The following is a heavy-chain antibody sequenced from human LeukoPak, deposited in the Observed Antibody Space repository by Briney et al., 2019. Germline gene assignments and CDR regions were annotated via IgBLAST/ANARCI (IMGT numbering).Heavy chain of an antibody. D-gene: IGHD6-13*01. CDR1: GFTFSSYS. CDR2: ISSSSSYI. V-gene: IGHV3-21*01. Sequence: TGGSLRLSCAASGFTFSSYSMNWVRQAPGKGLEWVSSISSSSSYIYYADSVKGRFTISRDNAKNSLYLQMNSLRAEDTAVYYCASLSSSFLVDYWGQGTLVTVSS. J-gene: IGHJ4*02. CDR3: ASLSSSFLVDY.